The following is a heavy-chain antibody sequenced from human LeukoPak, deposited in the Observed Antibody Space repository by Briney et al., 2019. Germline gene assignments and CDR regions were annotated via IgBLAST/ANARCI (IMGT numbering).Heavy chain of an antibody. CDR3: AREEDYYDSSGYYGHAFDI. D-gene: IGHD3-22*01. V-gene: IGHV1-18*01. CDR2: ISAYNGNT. Sequence: EASVKVSCKASGYTFTSYGISWVRQAPGQGLEWMGWISAYNGNTNYAQKLQGRVTMTTDTSTSTAYMELRSLRSDDTAVYYCAREEDYYDSSGYYGHAFDIWGQGTMVTVSS. CDR1: GYTFTSYG. J-gene: IGHJ3*02.